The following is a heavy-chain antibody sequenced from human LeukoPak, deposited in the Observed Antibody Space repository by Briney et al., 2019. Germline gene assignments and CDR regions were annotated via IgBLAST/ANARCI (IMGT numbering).Heavy chain of an antibody. V-gene: IGHV3-30*04. D-gene: IGHD3-10*01. CDR3: AKDPSLLLWFGESQLAIDY. Sequence: PGRSLRLSCAASRFTFSSYAMHWVRQAPGKGPEWVAVISYDGSNKYYADSVKGRFTISRDNSKNTLYLQMNSLRAEDTAVYYCAKDPSLLLWFGESQLAIDYWGQGTLVTVSS. J-gene: IGHJ4*02. CDR1: RFTFSSYA. CDR2: ISYDGSNK.